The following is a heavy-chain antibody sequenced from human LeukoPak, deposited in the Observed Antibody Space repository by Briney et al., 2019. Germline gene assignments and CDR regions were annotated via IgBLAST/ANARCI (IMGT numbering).Heavy chain of an antibody. V-gene: IGHV3-9*01. CDR2: ISWNSGSI. J-gene: IGHJ4*02. CDR1: GFTFDDYA. Sequence: GRSLRLSCAASGFTFDDYAMHWVRQAPGKGLEWVSGISWNSGSIGYADSVKGRFTISRDNAKNSLYLQMNSLRAEDTALYYCAKVGYWGQGTLVTVSS. CDR3: AKVGY.